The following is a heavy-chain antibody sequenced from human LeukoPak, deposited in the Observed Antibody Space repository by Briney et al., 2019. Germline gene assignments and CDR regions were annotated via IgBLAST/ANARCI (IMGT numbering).Heavy chain of an antibody. Sequence: GASVKVSCKDSGYTFTSYGISWVRQDPGQGLEWMGWISAYNGNTNYAQKLQGRVTMTTDTSTSTAYMELRTLRSDDTAVYYCARAPFDIVVVVAASYYYYYGMDVWGQGTTVTVSS. CDR1: GYTFTSYG. V-gene: IGHV1-18*01. CDR3: ARAPFDIVVVVAASYYYYYGMDV. J-gene: IGHJ6*02. CDR2: ISAYNGNT. D-gene: IGHD2-15*01.